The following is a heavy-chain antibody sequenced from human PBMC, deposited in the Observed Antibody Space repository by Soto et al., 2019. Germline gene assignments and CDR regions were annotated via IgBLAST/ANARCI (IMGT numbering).Heavy chain of an antibody. CDR1: GGSISSGDYY. CDR2: IYYSGST. Sequence: QVQLQESGPGLVKPSQTLSLTCTVSGGSISSGDYYWSWIRQPPGKGLEWIGYIYYSGSTYYNPSLTSRVTISVDTSKNQFSLKLSSVTAADTAVYYCARDPDWNYHWFDPWGQGTLVTVSS. D-gene: IGHD1-7*01. J-gene: IGHJ5*02. CDR3: ARDPDWNYHWFDP. V-gene: IGHV4-30-4*01.